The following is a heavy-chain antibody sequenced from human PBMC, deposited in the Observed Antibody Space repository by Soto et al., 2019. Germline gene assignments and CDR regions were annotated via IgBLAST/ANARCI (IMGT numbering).Heavy chain of an antibody. D-gene: IGHD2-2*02. CDR2: IDPSDSYT. J-gene: IGHJ6*02. CDR3: ARHGDIVVVPAAIPGPDYYYYYGMDV. CDR1: GYSFTSYW. V-gene: IGHV5-10-1*01. Sequence: ESLKISCKGSGYSFTSYWISWVRQMPGKGLEWMGRIDPSDSYTNYSPSFQGHVTISADKSISTAYLQWSSLKASDTAMYYCARHGDIVVVPAAIPGPDYYYYYGMDVWGQGTTVTVSS.